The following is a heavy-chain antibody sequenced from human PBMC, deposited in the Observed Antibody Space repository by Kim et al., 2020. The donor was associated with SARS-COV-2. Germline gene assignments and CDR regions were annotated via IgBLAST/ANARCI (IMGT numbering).Heavy chain of an antibody. D-gene: IGHD3-10*01. Sequence: YYADSVKGRFTSSRDNAKNSLYLQRNSLRAEDTAVYYCARDRYYGSGVDYWGQGTLVTVSS. V-gene: IGHV3-11*04. J-gene: IGHJ4*02. CDR3: ARDRYYGSGVDY.